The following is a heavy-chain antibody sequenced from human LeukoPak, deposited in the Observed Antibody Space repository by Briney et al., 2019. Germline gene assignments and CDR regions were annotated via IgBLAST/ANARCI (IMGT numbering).Heavy chain of an antibody. CDR3: ARGRSVGATDY. D-gene: IGHD1-26*01. CDR1: GYTFTSYY. Sequence: ASVTVSCTASGYTFTSYYMHWVRQAPGQGLEWMGIINPSGGSTSYAQKFQGRVTMTRDTSTSTVYMELSSLRSEDTAVYYCARGRSVGATDYWGQGTLVTVSS. V-gene: IGHV1-46*01. CDR2: INPSGGST. J-gene: IGHJ4*02.